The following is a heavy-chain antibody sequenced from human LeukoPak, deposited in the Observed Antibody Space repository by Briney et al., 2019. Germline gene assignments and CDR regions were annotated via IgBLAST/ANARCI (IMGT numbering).Heavy chain of an antibody. J-gene: IGHJ5*02. CDR3: ARDRACSSTSCYKSVKRNWFDP. D-gene: IGHD2-2*02. Sequence: GGSLRLSCAASGFTVSSNYMSWVRQAPGKGLEWVSVIYSGGSTSYADSVKGRFTISRDNAKNTLYLQMNSLRAEDTAVYYCARDRACSSTSCYKSVKRNWFDPWGQGTLVTVSS. CDR2: IYSGGST. V-gene: IGHV3-53*01. CDR1: GFTVSSNY.